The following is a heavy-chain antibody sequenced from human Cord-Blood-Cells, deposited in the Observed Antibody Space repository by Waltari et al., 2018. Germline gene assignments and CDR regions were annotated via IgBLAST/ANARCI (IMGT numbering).Heavy chain of an antibody. J-gene: IGHJ4*02. CDR2: IKQDGSEK. CDR1: GFTFSSSW. CDR3: ARDNFGEYFDY. Sequence: EVQLVASGGGLVQPGGSLRLSCAASGFTFSSSWMSWVRQTPGKGLEWVANIKQDGSEKYYVDSVKGRFTISRDNAKNSLYLQMNSLRAEDTAVYYCARDNFGEYFDYWGQGTLVTVSS. D-gene: IGHD3-10*01. V-gene: IGHV3-7*01.